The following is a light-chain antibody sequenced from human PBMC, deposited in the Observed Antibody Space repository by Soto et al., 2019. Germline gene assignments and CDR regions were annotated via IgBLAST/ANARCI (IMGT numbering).Light chain of an antibody. V-gene: IGKV3-15*01. CDR3: PPYNNWPPWT. J-gene: IGKJ1*01. Sequence: EIVMTQSPATLSVSPGERATLSCRASQSVSSNLAWYQQKPGQAPRLLIYGASTRATGIPARFSGSGSGTEFTLTICSLQSEDFAVYYCPPYNNWPPWTFGQGTKVEI. CDR2: GAS. CDR1: QSVSSN.